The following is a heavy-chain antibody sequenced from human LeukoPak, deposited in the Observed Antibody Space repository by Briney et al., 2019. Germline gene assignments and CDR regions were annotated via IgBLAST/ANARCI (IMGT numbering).Heavy chain of an antibody. CDR3: ANSDSSGYYRDG. V-gene: IGHV3-23*01. CDR2: ISGSGGST. CDR1: GFTFSSYA. J-gene: IGHJ4*02. D-gene: IGHD3-22*01. Sequence: PGGSLRLSCAASGFTFSSYAMSWVRQAPGKGLEWVSAISGSGGSTYYADSVKGRFTISRDNSKNTLYLQMNSLRAEDTAVYYCANSDSSGYYRDGWGQGTLVTVSS.